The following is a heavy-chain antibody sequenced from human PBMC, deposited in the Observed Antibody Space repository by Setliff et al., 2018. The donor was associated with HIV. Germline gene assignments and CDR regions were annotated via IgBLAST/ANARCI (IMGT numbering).Heavy chain of an antibody. CDR1: GYTFTGYY. J-gene: IGHJ3*02. CDR3: ASLGQVYYDPAGNAFDI. CDR2: ISAYNGNT. Sequence: ASVKVSCKASGYTFTGYYMHWVRQAPGQGLEWMGWISAYNGNTNYVQKFQGRVTMTTDTSTYTAFMELRNLRSDDTAVYYCASLGQVYYDPAGNAFDIWGQGTMVTVSS. V-gene: IGHV1-18*04. D-gene: IGHD3-22*01.